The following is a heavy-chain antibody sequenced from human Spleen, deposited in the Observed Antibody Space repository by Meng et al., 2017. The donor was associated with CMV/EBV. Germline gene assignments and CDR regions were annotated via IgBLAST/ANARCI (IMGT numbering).Heavy chain of an antibody. CDR1: GFTFSNYA. D-gene: IGHD6-6*01. CDR3: ARSLRDYSTSSNYYYYGMDV. V-gene: IGHV3-7*01. Sequence: GESLKISCAASGFTFSNYAMHWVRQAPGKGLEWVANIKQDGSEKYYVDSVKGRFTISRDNSKNTLFLEMNSLRTEDTAVYYCARSLRDYSTSSNYYYYGMDVWGQGTTVTVSS. J-gene: IGHJ6*02. CDR2: IKQDGSEK.